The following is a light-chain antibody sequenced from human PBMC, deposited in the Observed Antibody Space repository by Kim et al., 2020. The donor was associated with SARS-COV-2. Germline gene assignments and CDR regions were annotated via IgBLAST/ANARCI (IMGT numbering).Light chain of an antibody. CDR3: QQYRDWPLT. Sequence: VSPGERATLSGGASQTIYNNLAWYQQKLGQAPRVVIYDASTRASGVPDRFSGRGSGSEFTLTIDNLQSEDLAIYYCQQYRDWPLTFGGGTKVDIK. V-gene: IGKV3-15*01. J-gene: IGKJ4*01. CDR2: DAS. CDR1: QTIYNN.